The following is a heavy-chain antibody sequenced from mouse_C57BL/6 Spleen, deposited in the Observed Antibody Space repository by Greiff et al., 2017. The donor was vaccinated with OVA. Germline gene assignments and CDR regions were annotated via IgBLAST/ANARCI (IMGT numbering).Heavy chain of an antibody. J-gene: IGHJ2*01. D-gene: IGHD1-1*01. CDR1: GYAFTNYL. V-gene: IGHV1-54*01. CDR2: INPGSGGT. CDR3: ARSPITTVVVRGFEY. Sequence: QVQLKESGAELVRPGTSVKVSCKASGYAFTNYLIEWVKQRPGQGLEWIGVINPGSGGTNYNEKFKGKATLTADKSSSTAYMTLSRLTCEDSAVYFGARSPITTVVVRGFEYWGQGTTLTVSS.